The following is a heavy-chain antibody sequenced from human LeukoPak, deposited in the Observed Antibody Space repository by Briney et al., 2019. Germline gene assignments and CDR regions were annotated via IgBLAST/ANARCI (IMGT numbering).Heavy chain of an antibody. Sequence: GGSLRLSCAASGFTFNNYWMSWVRQAPGKGLEWVANIKQDASDKYYVDSVKGRFTISRDNAKNSLYLQMNSLRAEDTAVYYCAREKEAPGVGVVVIRDYYYMDVWGKGTTVTVSS. J-gene: IGHJ6*03. D-gene: IGHD3-22*01. CDR2: IKQDASDK. CDR3: AREKEAPGVGVVVIRDYYYMDV. V-gene: IGHV3-7*01. CDR1: GFTFNNYW.